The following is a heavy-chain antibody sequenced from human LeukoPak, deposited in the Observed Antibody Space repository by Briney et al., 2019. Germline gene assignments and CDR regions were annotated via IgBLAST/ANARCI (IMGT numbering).Heavy chain of an antibody. CDR2: ISYDGSNK. J-gene: IGHJ4*02. V-gene: IGHV3-30-3*01. CDR3: ARARGSSGYAIISYFDY. Sequence: GRSLRLSCAASGFTFSSYAMHWVRQAPGKGLEWVAVISYDGSNKYYADSVKGRFTISRDNSKNTLYLQMNSLRAEDTAVYYCARARGSSGYAIISYFDYWGQGTLVTVSS. D-gene: IGHD6-25*01. CDR1: GFTFSSYA.